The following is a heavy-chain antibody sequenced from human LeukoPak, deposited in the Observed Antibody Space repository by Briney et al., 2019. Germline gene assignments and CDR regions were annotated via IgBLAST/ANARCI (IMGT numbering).Heavy chain of an antibody. J-gene: IGHJ3*02. CDR3: ARVGLGASLDAFDI. CDR1: GFTFSSYE. D-gene: IGHD3-10*01. V-gene: IGHV3-48*03. CDR2: ISSSGSTI. Sequence: PGGSLRLSCAASGFTFSSYEMNWVRQAPGKGLEWVSYISSSGSTIYYADSVKGRFTISRDNAKNSLYLQMNSLRAEDTAVYYCARVGLGASLDAFDIWSQGTMVTVSS.